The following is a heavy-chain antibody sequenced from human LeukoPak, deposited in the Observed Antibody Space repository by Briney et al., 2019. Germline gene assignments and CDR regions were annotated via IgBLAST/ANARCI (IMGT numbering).Heavy chain of an antibody. J-gene: IGHJ2*01. V-gene: IGHV4-39*07. CDR3: ASNQWPSWYFDL. Sequence: SETLSLTCTVSGGSISSSGYYWGWIRQPPGKGLEWIGSIYYSGSTFDNPSLKSRVTISVDKSRNQFSLKLSSVTAADTAVYYCASNQWPSWYFDLWGRGTLVTVSS. CDR2: IYYSGST. D-gene: IGHD6-19*01. CDR1: GGSISSSGYY.